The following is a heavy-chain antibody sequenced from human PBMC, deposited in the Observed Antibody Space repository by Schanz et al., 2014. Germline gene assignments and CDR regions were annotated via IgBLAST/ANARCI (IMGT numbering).Heavy chain of an antibody. D-gene: IGHD3-22*01. Sequence: EVLLVESGGGLVKPGGSLRLSCEASGFTFITYTMNWVRQAPGKGLEWVSALSGSGGSTYYADSVKGRFTISRDNYKNTLYLQMNSLRAEDTAVYYCARVDSSGYFFDTWGQGTRVTVSS. CDR2: LSGSGGST. V-gene: IGHV3-23*04. CDR3: ARVDSSGYFFDT. CDR1: GFTFITYT. J-gene: IGHJ4*02.